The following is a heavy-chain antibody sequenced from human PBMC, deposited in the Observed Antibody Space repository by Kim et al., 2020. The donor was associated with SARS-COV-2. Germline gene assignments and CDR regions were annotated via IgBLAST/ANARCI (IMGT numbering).Heavy chain of an antibody. V-gene: IGHV6-1*01. J-gene: IGHJ5*02. D-gene: IGHD3-16*01. CDR3: ARGLWGRFDP. Sequence: WSYDYAVSVKSLIIINADTSKNQFSLQLNSVTPEDTAVYYCARGLWGRFDPWGQGTLVTVSS. CDR2: WSY.